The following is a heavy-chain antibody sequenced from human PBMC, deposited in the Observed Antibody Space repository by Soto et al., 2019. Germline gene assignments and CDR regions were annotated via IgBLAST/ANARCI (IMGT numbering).Heavy chain of an antibody. V-gene: IGHV5-51*01. CDR1: GYSFTTYW. CDR2: IYPGDSDT. J-gene: IGHJ4*02. CDR3: ARPSITIFGVVPSAPFDH. Sequence: LGESLKISCKASGYSFTTYWIGWVRQMPGKGLEWMGIIYPGDSDTRYSPSFQGQVTISADKSISTAYLHWSSLRASDTAMYYCARPSITIFGVVPSAPFDHWGQGTLVTVSS. D-gene: IGHD3-3*01.